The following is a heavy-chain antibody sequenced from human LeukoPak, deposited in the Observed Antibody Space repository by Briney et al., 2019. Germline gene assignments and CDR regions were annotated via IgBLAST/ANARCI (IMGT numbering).Heavy chain of an antibody. D-gene: IGHD3-10*01. V-gene: IGHV3-11*01. CDR1: GFTFSDYY. CDR2: ISSSGSTI. J-gene: IGHJ5*02. CDR3: ARFTIPSGSYYNRAPRWFDP. Sequence: GGSLRLSCAASGFTFSDYYMSWIRQAPGKGLEWVSYISSSGSTIYYADSVKGRFTISRDNAKNSLYLQMNSLRAEDTAVYYCARFTIPSGSYYNRAPRWFDPWGQGTLVTVSS.